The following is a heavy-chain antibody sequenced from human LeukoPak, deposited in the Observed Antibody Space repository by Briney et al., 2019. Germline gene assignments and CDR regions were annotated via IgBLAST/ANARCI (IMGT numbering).Heavy chain of an antibody. CDR1: GYTLTDYY. V-gene: IGHV1-2*07. J-gene: IGHJ4*02. CDR3: ARDTVAWDFDV. D-gene: IGHD4-23*01. CDR2: INPNTGVT. Sequence: ASVRVSCKASGYTLTDYYLHWVRQAPGQGFECMGWINPNTGVTDYAHKFQGRVTMTRDTSISTAYMELSSLKSDDTAVYYCARDTVAWDFDVWGQGTLVTVSS.